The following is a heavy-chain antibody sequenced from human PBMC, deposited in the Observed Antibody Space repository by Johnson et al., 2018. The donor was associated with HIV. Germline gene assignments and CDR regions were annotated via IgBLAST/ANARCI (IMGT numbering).Heavy chain of an antibody. J-gene: IGHJ3*02. CDR3: AKARGGYCSSTSCFAFDI. D-gene: IGHD2-2*01. Sequence: VQLVESGGGVVQPGRSLRLSCAASGFTFSSYAMHWVRQAPGKGLEWVAVISYDGSNKYCADSVKGRFTISRDNSKNTLYLQMNSLRAEDTAVYYCAKARGGYCSSTSCFAFDIWGQGTMVTVSS. CDR2: ISYDGSNK. V-gene: IGHV3-30*04. CDR1: GFTFSSYA.